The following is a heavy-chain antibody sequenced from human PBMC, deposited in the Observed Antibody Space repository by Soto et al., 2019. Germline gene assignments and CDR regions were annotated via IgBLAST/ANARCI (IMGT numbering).Heavy chain of an antibody. J-gene: IGHJ4*02. D-gene: IGHD1-7*01. Sequence: QVQLQESGPGLVKPSETLSLTCTVSGGSISSYYWSWIRQPPGKGLEWIGYIYYSESTNYNPSLKSRVTISVDTSKNQFSLKLSSVTAADTAGYYCARRYGTTFDYWGQGTLVTVSS. CDR1: GGSISSYY. CDR3: ARRYGTTFDY. V-gene: IGHV4-59*01. CDR2: IYYSEST.